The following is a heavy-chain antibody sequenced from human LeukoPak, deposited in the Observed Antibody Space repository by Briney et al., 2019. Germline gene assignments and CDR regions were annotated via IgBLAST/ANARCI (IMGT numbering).Heavy chain of an antibody. Sequence: SETLSLTRTVSGGSISSNNYYWGWIRQPPGKGLEWIGNIYYSGSTYYNPSLKSRVSISVDTSKDQFSLKLSSVTAADTAVYYCQSRFLEWLLDYWGQGTLVTVSS. J-gene: IGHJ4*02. CDR1: GGSISSNNYY. D-gene: IGHD3-3*01. CDR3: QSRFLEWLLDY. CDR2: IYYSGST. V-gene: IGHV4-39*01.